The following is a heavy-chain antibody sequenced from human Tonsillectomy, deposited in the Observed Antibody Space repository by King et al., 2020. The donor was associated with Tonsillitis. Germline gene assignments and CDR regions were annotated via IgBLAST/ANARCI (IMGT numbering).Heavy chain of an antibody. CDR3: ARGHWQLEE. D-gene: IGHD6-13*01. V-gene: IGHV3-7*03. J-gene: IGHJ4*02. CDR1: GFTFSTYW. CDR2: IKEDGSGT. Sequence: QLVQSGGCLVQPGGSLRLSCAASGFTFSTYWMSWVRQAPGKGLEWVAFIKEDGSGTYYVDSMKGRFTISRDNAKNSLYLQMNSLRAEDTAVYYCARGHWQLEEWGQGTLVTVSS.